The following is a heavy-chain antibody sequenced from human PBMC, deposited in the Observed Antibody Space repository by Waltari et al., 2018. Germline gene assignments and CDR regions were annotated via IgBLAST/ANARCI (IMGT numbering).Heavy chain of an antibody. D-gene: IGHD5-12*01. V-gene: IGHV4-38-2*02. J-gene: IGHJ4*02. CDR1: NFSISSGYF. CDR3: ARGGGHDSSGNLGY. Sequence: QLHLQESGPGLVKPSETLSLTCTVSNFSISSGYFWAWIRQPPGKGLQWLGSIFHTGRTYDNPSLKSRVTISVDTSKNQFSLKLSSMTAADTAVYYCARGGGHDSSGNLGYWGQGALVTVSS. CDR2: IFHTGRT.